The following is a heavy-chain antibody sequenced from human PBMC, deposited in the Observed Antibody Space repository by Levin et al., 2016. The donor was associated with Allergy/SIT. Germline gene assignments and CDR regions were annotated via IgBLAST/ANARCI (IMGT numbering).Heavy chain of an antibody. V-gene: IGHV1-2*02. CDR2: LNPNSGAT. D-gene: IGHD2/OR15-2a*01. Sequence: WVRQAPGQGLEWMGWLNPNSGATNYAQKLQVRVTMTRDTSIRTVYMELTNLKYDDTAVYYCTRHENKYSDHWFDPWGQGTLVTVSS. J-gene: IGHJ5*02. CDR3: TRHENKYSDHWFDP.